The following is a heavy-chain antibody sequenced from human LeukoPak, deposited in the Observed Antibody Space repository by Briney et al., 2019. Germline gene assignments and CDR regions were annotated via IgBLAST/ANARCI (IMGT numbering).Heavy chain of an antibody. D-gene: IGHD6-19*01. J-gene: IGHJ4*02. Sequence: SETLSLTCTVSGGSMSSSSYYWGWNRQSPGKGLEWIGSIYYSGANHYNPSLKSRVTMSVDTSKNQFSVKLTSVTATDTAVYYCVRVRGYWLVRGYLDYWGQGTQVTVSS. CDR3: VRVRGYWLVRGYLDY. V-gene: IGHV4-39*02. CDR1: GGSMSSSSYY. CDR2: IYYSGAN.